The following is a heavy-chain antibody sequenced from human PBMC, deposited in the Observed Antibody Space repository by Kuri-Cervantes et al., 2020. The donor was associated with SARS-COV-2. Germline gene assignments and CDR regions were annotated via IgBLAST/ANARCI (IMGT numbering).Heavy chain of an antibody. V-gene: IGHV3-30*19. CDR1: GFTFSSYG. J-gene: IGHJ4*02. CDR2: ISYDGSNK. CDR3: ARDRSTHYFDY. Sequence: GESLKISCAASGFTFSSYGMHWVRQAPGKGLEWVAVISYDGSNKYYADSVKGRSTISRDNSKNTLYLQMNSLRAEDTAVYYCARDRSTHYFDYWGQGTLVTVSS.